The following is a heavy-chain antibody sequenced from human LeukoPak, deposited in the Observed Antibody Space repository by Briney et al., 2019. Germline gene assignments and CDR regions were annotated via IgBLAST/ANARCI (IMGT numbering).Heavy chain of an antibody. CDR1: GGSISSGDYY. Sequence: SETLSLTCTISGGSISSGDYYWSWIRQPPGKGLEWIGYSYYSGSTYYSPSLKSRVTISVDTSKNQFSLKLSSVTAADTAVYHCARDRISVPAAISSWFDPWGQGTLVTVSS. J-gene: IGHJ5*02. V-gene: IGHV4-30-4*08. CDR3: ARDRISVPAAISSWFDP. CDR2: SYYSGST. D-gene: IGHD2-2*02.